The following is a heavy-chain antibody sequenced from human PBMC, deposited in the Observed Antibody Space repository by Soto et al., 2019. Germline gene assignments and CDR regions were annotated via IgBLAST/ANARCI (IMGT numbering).Heavy chain of an antibody. Sequence: ESLKISCKGSGYSFTSYWISWVRQMPGKGLEWMGRIDPSDSYTNYSPSFQGHVTISADKSISTTYLQWSSLKASDTAMYYCVLKLGPTWAFDIWGQATMVTVSS. CDR1: GYSFTSYW. J-gene: IGHJ3*02. D-gene: IGHD1-26*01. V-gene: IGHV5-10-1*01. CDR3: VLKLGPTWAFDI. CDR2: IDPSDSYT.